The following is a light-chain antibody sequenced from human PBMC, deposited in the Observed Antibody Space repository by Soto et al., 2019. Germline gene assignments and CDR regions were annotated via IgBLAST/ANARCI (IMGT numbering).Light chain of an antibody. V-gene: IGKV3-11*01. Sequence: EIVLTQSPANMSLSPGEGTTLSCRASQSVSRHFAWYQQKPGQAPRLLIYDASNRATGIAARFSGSGSGTDFTLTISSLEPEDFAVYYCQQRNTWPPVTFGGGTKVDIK. J-gene: IGKJ4*01. CDR3: QQRNTWPPVT. CDR2: DAS. CDR1: QSVSRH.